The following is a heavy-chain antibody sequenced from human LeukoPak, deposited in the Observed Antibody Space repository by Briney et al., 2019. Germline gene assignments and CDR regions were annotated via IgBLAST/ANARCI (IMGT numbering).Heavy chain of an antibody. CDR3: ARDDCGDTCYPGGY. CDR2: IKAGNGDT. J-gene: IGHJ4*02. Sequence: ASVKVSCKASGYIFTRYVVHWVRQAPGQRPEWMGWIKAGNGDTKYSQNFQDRLTITRDTSASTVYMELSSLTSEDTALYYCARDDCGDTCYPGGYWGQGTLVTVSS. D-gene: IGHD2-21*01. V-gene: IGHV1-3*01. CDR1: GYIFTRYV.